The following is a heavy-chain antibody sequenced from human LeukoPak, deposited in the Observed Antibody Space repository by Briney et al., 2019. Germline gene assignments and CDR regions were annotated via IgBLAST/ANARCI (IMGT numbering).Heavy chain of an antibody. CDR3: ARDRMTTVSY. J-gene: IGHJ4*02. CDR2: ISSSGSTI. Sequence: PGGSLRLSCAASGFTFSSYEMNWVRQAPGKGLEWVSYISSSGSTIYYADSVKGRFTISRDNAKNSLYLQMNSLRAEDTAVYYCARDRMTTVSYWGQGTLVTVSS. V-gene: IGHV3-48*03. D-gene: IGHD4-17*01. CDR1: GFTFSSYE.